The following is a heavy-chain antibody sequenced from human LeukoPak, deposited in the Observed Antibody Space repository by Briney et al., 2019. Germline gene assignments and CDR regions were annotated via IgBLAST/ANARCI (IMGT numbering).Heavy chain of an antibody. CDR1: GGSFSGYY. V-gene: IGHV4-34*01. Sequence: SETLSLTCAVYGGSFSGYYWSWIRQPPGKGLEWIGEINHSGSTNYNPSLKSRVTISVDTSKNQFSLKLSSVTAADTAVYYCARGGPWIQLWPTYIWFDPWGQGTLVTVSS. J-gene: IGHJ5*02. D-gene: IGHD5-18*01. CDR3: ARGGPWIQLWPTYIWFDP. CDR2: INHSGST.